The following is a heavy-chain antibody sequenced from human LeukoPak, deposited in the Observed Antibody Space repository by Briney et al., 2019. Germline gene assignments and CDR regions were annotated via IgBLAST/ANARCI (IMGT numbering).Heavy chain of an antibody. CDR1: GGSISSYY. V-gene: IGHV4-59*01. CDR2: IYYSGST. Sequence: KSSETLSLTCTVSGGSISSYYWSWIRQPPGKGLEWIGYIYYSGSTNYNPSLKSRVTISVDTSKNQFSLKLSSVTAADTAVYYCARESGSYVGAYYFDYWGQGTLVTVSS. J-gene: IGHJ4*02. CDR3: ARESGSYVGAYYFDY. D-gene: IGHD1-26*01.